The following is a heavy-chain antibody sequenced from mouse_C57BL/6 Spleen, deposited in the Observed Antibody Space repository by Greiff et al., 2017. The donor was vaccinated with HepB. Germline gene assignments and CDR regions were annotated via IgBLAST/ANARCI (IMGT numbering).Heavy chain of an antibody. V-gene: IGHV5-17*01. J-gene: IGHJ3*01. D-gene: IGHD4-1*01. CDR2: ISSGSSTI. Sequence: DVKLQESGGGLVKPGGSLKLSCAASGFTFSDYGMHWVRQAPEKGLEWVAYISSGSSTIYYADTVKGRFTISRDNAKNTLFLQMTSLRSEDTAMYYCARPNWDSLFAYWGQGTLVTVSA. CDR1: GFTFSDYG. CDR3: ARPNWDSLFAY.